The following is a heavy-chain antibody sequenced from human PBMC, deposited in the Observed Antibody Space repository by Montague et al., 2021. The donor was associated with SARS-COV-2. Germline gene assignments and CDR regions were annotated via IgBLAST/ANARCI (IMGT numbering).Heavy chain of an antibody. V-gene: IGHV4-4*07. D-gene: IGHD3-3*01. CDR3: ASGKYCDFWSGYYSHDYVSGMDV. Sequence: SESLSLARTVSGGSISSYYWSWIRQSAGKGLEWIGRIHTSGSTDYNPSLNSRVAMSVDTSKNQFSLKLSSVTAADTAVYYCASGKYCDFWSGYYSHDYVSGMDVWGQGTTVTVSS. CDR2: IHTSGST. CDR1: GGSISSYY. J-gene: IGHJ6*02.